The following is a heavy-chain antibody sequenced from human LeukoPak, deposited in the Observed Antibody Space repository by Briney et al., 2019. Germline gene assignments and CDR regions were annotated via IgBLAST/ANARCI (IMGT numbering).Heavy chain of an antibody. CDR2: IDTSSSTI. Sequence: GGSLRLSCAASGFTFSNAYMNWVRQAPGKGLEWLSYIDTSSSTIYYADSVTGRFTISRDNAKNSLYLQMNSLRDEDTAVYYCARDTHGDFSFDYWGQGTLVTVSS. V-gene: IGHV3-48*02. CDR3: ARDTHGDFSFDY. J-gene: IGHJ4*02. CDR1: GFTFSNAY.